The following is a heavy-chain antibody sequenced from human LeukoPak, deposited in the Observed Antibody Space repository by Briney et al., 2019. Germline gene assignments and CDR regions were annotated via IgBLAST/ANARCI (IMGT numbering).Heavy chain of an antibody. CDR3: ARGGEYCSGGSCYSPYYYYYGMDV. CDR2: LYHSGST. Sequence: SETLSLTCTVSGGSNSNYYWCWIRQPPGKRLEWIGYLYHSGSTNYNPSLKSRVTISVDTSKNQFSLKLSSVTAADTAVYYCARGGEYCSGGSCYSPYYYYYGMDVWGQGTTVTVSS. D-gene: IGHD2-15*01. CDR1: GGSNSNYY. V-gene: IGHV4-59*01. J-gene: IGHJ6*02.